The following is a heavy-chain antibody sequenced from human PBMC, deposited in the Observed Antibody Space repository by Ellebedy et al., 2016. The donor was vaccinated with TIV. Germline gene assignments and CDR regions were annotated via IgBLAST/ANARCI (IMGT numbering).Heavy chain of an antibody. V-gene: IGHV4-59*08. CDR3: ARQKRSDRVTLMSFDT. Sequence: MPSETLSLTCTVSGGSISSYYWSWIRQPPGKGLEWIGYIYNSGSTNYNPSLKSRVTISVDTSKNQFSLKVTSVTAADTAVYYCARQKRSDRVTLMSFDTWGRGTLVTVSS. CDR1: GGSISSYY. CDR2: IYNSGST. J-gene: IGHJ4*02. D-gene: IGHD3-16*01.